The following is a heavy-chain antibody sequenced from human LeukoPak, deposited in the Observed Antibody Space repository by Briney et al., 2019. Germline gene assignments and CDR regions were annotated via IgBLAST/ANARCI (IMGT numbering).Heavy chain of an antibody. J-gene: IGHJ6*03. CDR2: IYYSGST. V-gene: IGHV4-59*01. CDR1: GGSISSYY. D-gene: IGHD1-26*01. Sequence: PSETLSLTCTVSGGSISSYYWSWIRQPPGKGLEWIGYIYYSGSTNYNPSLKSRVTISVDTSKNQFSLKLSSVTAADTAVYYCARGFKGAAFRYYYYMDVWGKGTTVTISS. CDR3: ARGFKGAAFRYYYYMDV.